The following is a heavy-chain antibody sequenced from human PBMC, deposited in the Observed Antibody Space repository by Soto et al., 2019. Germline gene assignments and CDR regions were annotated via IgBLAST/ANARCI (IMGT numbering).Heavy chain of an antibody. CDR1: GYTFTSYG. D-gene: IGHD1-1*01. CDR2: ISDHNGNT. V-gene: IGHV1-18*01. Sequence: VHLVQSGAEVKKPGASVKVSCKASGYTFTSYGITWVRQAPGQGLEWMGWISDHNGNTDYAQKLQGRVIVTRDTSTSTAYMEPRSLISDDTAVYYCARGRYGDYWGQGALVTVSS. CDR3: ARGRYGDY. J-gene: IGHJ4*02.